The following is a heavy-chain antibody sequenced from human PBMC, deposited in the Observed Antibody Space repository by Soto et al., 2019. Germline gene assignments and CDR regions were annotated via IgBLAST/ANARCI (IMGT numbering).Heavy chain of an antibody. Sequence: GWFLRLSWAASGCTCSSYAVRWVLQAPGKGLEYVSAISSNGGSTYYANSVKGRFTISRDNSKNTLYLQMGSLRAEDMAVYYCARDRSNYGSGSYFDNWFDPWGQGTLVTVSS. CDR3: ARDRSNYGSGSYFDNWFDP. CDR2: ISSNGGST. J-gene: IGHJ5*02. V-gene: IGHV3-64*01. D-gene: IGHD3-10*01. CDR1: GCTCSSYA.